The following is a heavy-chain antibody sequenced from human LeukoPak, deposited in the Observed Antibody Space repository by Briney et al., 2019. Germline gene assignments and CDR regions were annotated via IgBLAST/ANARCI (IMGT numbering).Heavy chain of an antibody. CDR1: GFTFSSYS. CDR3: ARTHSRSDAFDI. D-gene: IGHD6-13*01. V-gene: IGHV3-21*01. CDR2: ISSSSSYI. J-gene: IGHJ3*02. Sequence: GGSLRLSCAASGFTFSSYSMNWVRQAPGKGLEWVSSISSSSSYIYYADSVKGRFTISRDNAKNSLYLQMNSLRAEDTAVYYCARTHSRSDAFDIWGQGTTVTVSS.